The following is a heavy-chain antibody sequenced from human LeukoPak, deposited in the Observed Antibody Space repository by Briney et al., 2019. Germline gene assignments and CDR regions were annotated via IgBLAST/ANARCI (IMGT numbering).Heavy chain of an antibody. CDR2: IRSKAFGETA. V-gene: IGHV3-49*04. CDR1: GFTFGDYA. CDR3: TRDRGSSTLGDY. J-gene: IGHJ4*02. Sequence: GGSLRLSCTVSGFTFGDYAINWVRQAPGKGLEWVGFIRSKAFGETAEYAASVKGRFTISRDDSKSIAYLQMNSLRTEDTAVYYCTRDRGSSTLGDYWGQGTLVTVSS. D-gene: IGHD7-27*01.